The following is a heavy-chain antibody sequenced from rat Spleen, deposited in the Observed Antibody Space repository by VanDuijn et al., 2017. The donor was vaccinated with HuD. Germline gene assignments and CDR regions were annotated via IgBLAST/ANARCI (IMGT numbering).Heavy chain of an antibody. D-gene: IGHD1-9*01. CDR2: ISYDGSST. V-gene: IGHV5-7*01. CDR1: GFTFSDYN. Sequence: EVQLVESGGGLVQPGRSLKLSCVVSGFTFSDYNMAWVRQAPKKGLEWVATISYDGSSTYYRDSVKGRFTISRDNAKSTLYLQMDSLRSEDTATYYCTTDLGITRVGWGQGVMVTVSS. J-gene: IGHJ2*01. CDR3: TTDLGITRVG.